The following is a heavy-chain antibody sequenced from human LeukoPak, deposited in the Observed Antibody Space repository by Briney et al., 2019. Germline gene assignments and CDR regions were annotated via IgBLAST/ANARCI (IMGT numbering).Heavy chain of an antibody. J-gene: IGHJ3*01. CDR2: INPADSDT. CDR1: GFNFTHFW. Sequence: GESLKTSCKGSGFNFTHFWIGWVRQMPGKGLEWMGIINPADSDTRYSPSFQGQVLISADKSISTAYLHWGSLKASDTAMYACARRRSSTSDAVDVWGQGTMVTVS. V-gene: IGHV5-51*01. CDR3: ARRRSSTSDAVDV.